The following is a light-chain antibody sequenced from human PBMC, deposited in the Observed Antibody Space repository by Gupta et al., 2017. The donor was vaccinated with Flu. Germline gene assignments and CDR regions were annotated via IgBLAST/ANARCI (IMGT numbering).Light chain of an antibody. CDR3: QAGDTRTGV. CDR1: KLGDKY. J-gene: IGLJ1*01. Sequence: STGQTVITTCSGEKLGDKYTWWEQQKPGQAPLMVIYKENKRSAGIPERFSGSNSGNTATLIINGTHTGDEADYCWQAGDTRTGVFGTGTKVTVL. CDR2: KEN. V-gene: IGLV3-1*01.